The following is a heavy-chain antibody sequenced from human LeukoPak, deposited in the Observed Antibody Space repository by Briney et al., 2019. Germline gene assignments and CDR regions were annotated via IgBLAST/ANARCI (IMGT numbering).Heavy chain of an antibody. CDR3: AKGDDTFYSVAAAGTDY. J-gene: IGHJ4*02. CDR2: ISVSATT. CDR1: GFTFSSYS. V-gene: IGHV3-23*01. Sequence: GGSLRLSCAASGFTFSSYSMNWVRQAPGKGLEWVSAISVSATTYYADSVMGRFTISRDNSKNTLYLQMNSLRAEDTAVYYCAKGDDTFYSVAAAGTDYWGQGTLVTVSS. D-gene: IGHD6-13*01.